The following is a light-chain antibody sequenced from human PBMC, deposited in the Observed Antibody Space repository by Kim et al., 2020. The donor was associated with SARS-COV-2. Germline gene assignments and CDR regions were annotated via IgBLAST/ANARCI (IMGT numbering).Light chain of an antibody. CDR1: TSDIGGHNY. V-gene: IGLV2-14*03. CDR3: SAYTASFTLV. J-gene: IGLJ2*01. CDR2: LVS. Sequence: QSALTQPASVSGSPGQSITISCTGPTSDIGGHNYVSWYQQHPGKAPKLMIFLVSNRPSGVSSRFSGSKSGSTASLTISGLQAEDEADYYCSAYTASFTLVFGGGTKVTVL.